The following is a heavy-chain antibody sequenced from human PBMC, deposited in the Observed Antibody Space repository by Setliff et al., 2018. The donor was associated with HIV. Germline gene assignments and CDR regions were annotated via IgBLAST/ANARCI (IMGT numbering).Heavy chain of an antibody. V-gene: IGHV4-39*01. CDR3: ARPSLGIGGGSKFDS. CDR2: FHFSGST. CDR1: GASMRGTNYY. Sequence: SETLSLTCTVSGASMRGTNYYWGWVRQPPGKGLEWIGNFHFSGSTYYNPSLKSRVTISVDPSQNQFSLRLISVTAAGAAIYYCARPSLGIGGGSKFDSWGQGIRVTVSS. D-gene: IGHD3-3*01. J-gene: IGHJ4*02.